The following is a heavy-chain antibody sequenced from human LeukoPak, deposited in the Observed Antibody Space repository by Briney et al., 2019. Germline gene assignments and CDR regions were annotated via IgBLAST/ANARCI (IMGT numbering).Heavy chain of an antibody. Sequence: PSETLSLTCAVYGGSFSGYYWSWIRQSPGKGLEWIGEINHSGSTNYNPSLKSRVTISVDTSKNQFSLKLSSVTAADTAVYYCARVDIVVVVAATRYFDYWGQGTLVTVSS. J-gene: IGHJ4*02. CDR2: INHSGST. CDR3: ARVDIVVVVAATRYFDY. CDR1: GGSFSGYY. V-gene: IGHV4-34*01. D-gene: IGHD2-15*01.